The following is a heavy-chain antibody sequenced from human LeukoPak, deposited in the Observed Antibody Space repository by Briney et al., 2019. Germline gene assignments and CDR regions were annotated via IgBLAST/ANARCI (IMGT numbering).Heavy chain of an antibody. D-gene: IGHD6-13*01. V-gene: IGHV4-39*01. CDR1: GDSISSSSSY. CDR2: IYYSGST. J-gene: IGHJ4*02. CDR3: ARQGYSSSWYIDY. Sequence: SETLSLTCTVSGDSISSSSSYWGWIRQPPGEGLEWIGSIYYSGSTYYNTSLKSRVTISVDTSKNQFSLKLSSVTAADTAVYYCARQGYSSSWYIDYWGQGTLVTVSS.